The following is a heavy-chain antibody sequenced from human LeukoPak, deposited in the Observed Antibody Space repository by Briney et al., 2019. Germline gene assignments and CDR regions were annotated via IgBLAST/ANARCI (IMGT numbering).Heavy chain of an antibody. CDR3: ARARVTTTSFDY. D-gene: IGHD2/OR15-2a*01. Sequence: GGSLRLSCAASGFTFTNYWMNWLRQAPGKGLEWVANIKQDGGAKNYVDSVKGRFTISRDNAKNSLYLQMNNLRVEDTAVYYCARARVTTTSFDYWGQGVLVTVSS. CDR2: IKQDGGAK. CDR1: GFTFTNYW. J-gene: IGHJ4*02. V-gene: IGHV3-7*01.